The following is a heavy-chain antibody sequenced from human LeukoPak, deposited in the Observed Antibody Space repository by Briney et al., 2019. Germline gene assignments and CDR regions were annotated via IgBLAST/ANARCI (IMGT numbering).Heavy chain of an antibody. Sequence: GGSLRLSCAASGFTFSGASMNWVRQAPGKGLEWISYISISGDIVYYADSVKGRFTISRDNAKNSLWLQMNSLRAEDTAVYYCARDGVGADPGDAFDIWSQGTMVTVSS. D-gene: IGHD1-26*01. J-gene: IGHJ3*02. CDR2: ISISGDIV. CDR3: ARDGVGADPGDAFDI. CDR1: GFTFSGAS. V-gene: IGHV3-48*01.